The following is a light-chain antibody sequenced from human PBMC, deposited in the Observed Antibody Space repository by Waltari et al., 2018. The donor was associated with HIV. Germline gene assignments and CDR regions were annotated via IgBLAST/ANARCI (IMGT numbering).Light chain of an antibody. Sequence: QSALTQPPSASGSPGQSVTVSCTGTSSDMGYFNYVSWYQQHPGKAPKLLIYDVNKRPSGVPDRFSASMAGATASLTVSGLLAEDEADYYCAAYAGNNIVIFGGGTKVTV. V-gene: IGLV2-8*01. CDR3: AAYAGNNIVI. CDR2: DVN. CDR1: SSDMGYFNY. J-gene: IGLJ2*01.